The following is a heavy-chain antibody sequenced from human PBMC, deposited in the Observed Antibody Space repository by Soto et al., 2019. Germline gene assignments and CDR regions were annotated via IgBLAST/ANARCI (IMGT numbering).Heavy chain of an antibody. V-gene: IGHV3-30*18. J-gene: IGHJ4*02. D-gene: IGHD3-3*01. CDR3: AKGDYDFWSGLDYYFDY. Sequence: GGSLRLSCAASGFTFSSYGMHWVRQAPGKGLEWVAVISYDGSNKYYADSVKGRFTISRDNSKNTLYLQMNSLRAEDTAVYYCAKGDYDFWSGLDYYFDYWGQGTLVTVSS. CDR2: ISYDGSNK. CDR1: GFTFSSYG.